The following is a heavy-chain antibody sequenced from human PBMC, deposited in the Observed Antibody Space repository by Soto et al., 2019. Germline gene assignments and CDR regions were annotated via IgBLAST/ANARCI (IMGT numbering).Heavy chain of an antibody. D-gene: IGHD5-18*01. CDR1: GGTFSSYA. CDR2: IIPIFGTA. J-gene: IGHJ4*02. Sequence: ASVKVSCKASGGTFSSYAISWVRQAPGQGLEWMGGIIPIFGTANYAQKFQGRVTITADESTSTAYMELSSLRSEDTAVYYCARVYAGDTAIEYYFDYWGQGTLVTVSS. V-gene: IGHV1-69*13. CDR3: ARVYAGDTAIEYYFDY.